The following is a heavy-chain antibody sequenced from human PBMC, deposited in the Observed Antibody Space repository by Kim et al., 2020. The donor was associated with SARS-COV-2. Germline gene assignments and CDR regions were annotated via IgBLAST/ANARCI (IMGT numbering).Heavy chain of an antibody. CDR2: ISWNSGSI. Sequence: GGSLRLSCAASGFTFDDYAMHWVRQAPGKGLEWVSGISWNSGSIDYADSVKGRFTISRDNAKNSLYLQMNSLRAEDTALYYCAKDRGNIAAAGNLFDYWGQGTLVTVSS. CDR1: GFTFDDYA. CDR3: AKDRGNIAAAGNLFDY. D-gene: IGHD6-13*01. J-gene: IGHJ4*02. V-gene: IGHV3-9*01.